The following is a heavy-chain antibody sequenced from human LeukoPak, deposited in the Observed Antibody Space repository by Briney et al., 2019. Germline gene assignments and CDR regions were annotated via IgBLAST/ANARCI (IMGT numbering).Heavy chain of an antibody. CDR2: INSDGSST. V-gene: IGHV3-74*01. CDR1: GFTFSSYW. D-gene: IGHD2-2*01. CDR3: ARDEAGWYQLPKGGMDV. J-gene: IGHJ6*02. Sequence: PGGSLRLSCAASGFTFSSYWMHWVRQAPGKGLVWVSRINSDGSSTSYADSVKGRFTISRDNAKNTLYLQMNSLRAEDTAVYYCARDEAGWYQLPKGGMDVWGQGTTVTVCS.